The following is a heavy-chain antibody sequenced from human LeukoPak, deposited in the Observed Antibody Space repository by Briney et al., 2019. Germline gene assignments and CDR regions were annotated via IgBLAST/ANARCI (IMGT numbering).Heavy chain of an antibody. Sequence: SETLSLTCTVSGGSISSYYWSWIRQPAGKGLEWIGRIYTSGSTNYNPSLKSRVSMSVDTSKNQCTLKLSSVTAADTAVYYCARLGGYGDYAGIDYWGQGTLVTVSS. J-gene: IGHJ4*02. CDR1: GGSISSYY. CDR3: ARLGGYGDYAGIDY. V-gene: IGHV4-4*07. D-gene: IGHD4-17*01. CDR2: IYTSGST.